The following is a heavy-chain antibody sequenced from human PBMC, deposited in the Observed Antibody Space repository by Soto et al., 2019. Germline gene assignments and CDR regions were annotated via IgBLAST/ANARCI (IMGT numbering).Heavy chain of an antibody. CDR1: GFTFSSYE. CDR2: ISSSGSTI. V-gene: IGHV3-48*03. J-gene: IGHJ4*02. Sequence: GGSLRLSCAASGFTFSSYEMNWVRQAPGKGLEWVSYISSSGSTIYYADSVKGRFTISRDNAKNSLYLQMNSLRAEDTAVYCCARGGRNENPFDYWGQGTLVTVSS. D-gene: IGHD1-1*01. CDR3: ARGGRNENPFDY.